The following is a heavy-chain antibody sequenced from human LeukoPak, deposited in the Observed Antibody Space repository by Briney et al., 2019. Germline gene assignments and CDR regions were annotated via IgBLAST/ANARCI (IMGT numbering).Heavy chain of an antibody. J-gene: IGHJ4*02. V-gene: IGHV1-2*02. Sequence: ASVKVSCKPSGYTFTGRYIHWVRQAPGQGLEWMGWINPNTGVTNYPQKFQGRVTMTSDTSVSTGYMELSSLRSDDTAVYYCAVWKGYHDFWSGPFDFWGQGTRVSVSS. CDR1: GYTFTGRY. CDR2: INPNTGVT. D-gene: IGHD3-3*01. CDR3: AVWKGYHDFWSGPFDF.